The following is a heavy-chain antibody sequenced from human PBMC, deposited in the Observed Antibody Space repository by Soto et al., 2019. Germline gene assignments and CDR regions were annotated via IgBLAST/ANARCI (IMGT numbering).Heavy chain of an antibody. CDR2: IIPIFGTA. V-gene: IGHV1-69*13. CDR1: GYTFTSYA. D-gene: IGHD1-7*01. Sequence: SVKVSCKASGYTFTSYAISWVRQAPGQGLEWMGGIIPIFGTANYAQKFQGRVTITADESTSTAYMELSSLRSEDTAVYYCARDQLELRSYYYGMDVWGQGTTVTVSS. CDR3: ARDQLELRSYYYGMDV. J-gene: IGHJ6*02.